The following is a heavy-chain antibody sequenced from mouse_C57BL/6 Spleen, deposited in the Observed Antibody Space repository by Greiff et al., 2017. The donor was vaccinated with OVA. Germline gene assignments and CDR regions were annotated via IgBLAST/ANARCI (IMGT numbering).Heavy chain of an antibody. J-gene: IGHJ2*01. CDR1: GYAFSSSW. V-gene: IGHV1-82*01. CDR2: IYPGDGDT. Sequence: VKLMESGPELVKPGASVKISCKASGYAFSSSWMNWVKQRPGKGLEWIGRIYPGDGDTNYNGKFKGKATLTADKSSSTAYMQLSSLTSEDSAVYFCANRPDYFDYWGQGTTLTVSS. CDR3: ANRPDYFDY.